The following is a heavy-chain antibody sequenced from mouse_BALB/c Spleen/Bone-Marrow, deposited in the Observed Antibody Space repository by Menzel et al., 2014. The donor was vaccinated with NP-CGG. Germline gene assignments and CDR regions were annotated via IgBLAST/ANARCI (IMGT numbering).Heavy chain of an antibody. Sequence: LQLQHSGAELMKPGASVKISCKATGYTFSSYWIEWVKQRPGHGLEWIGEILPGSGSTYYNEKFKGKTTFTAYTSSTTAIIQLSSLTSEDSAIYCCGRENVNQLGFAYWGQGQLVTVYA. V-gene: IGHV1-9*01. CDR3: GRENVNQLGFAY. D-gene: IGHD3-1*01. J-gene: IGHJ3*01. CDR2: ILPGSGST. CDR1: GYTFSSYW.